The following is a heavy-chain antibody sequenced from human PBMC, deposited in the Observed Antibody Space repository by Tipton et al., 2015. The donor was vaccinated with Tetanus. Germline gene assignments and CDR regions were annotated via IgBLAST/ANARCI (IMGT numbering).Heavy chain of an antibody. CDR2: IDHSGNT. CDR1: GGSLNNYY. D-gene: IGHD5-12*01. V-gene: IGHV4-34*01. CDR3: ARVRRGATTDLDY. J-gene: IGHJ4*02. Sequence: TLSLTCAVDGGSLNNYYWAWFRQPPGKGLEWIGEIDHSGNTRYNPSLKSRLTISVDTSKDQFSLKLSSVVAADTAVYYCARVRRGATTDLDYWGQGTLVTVSS.